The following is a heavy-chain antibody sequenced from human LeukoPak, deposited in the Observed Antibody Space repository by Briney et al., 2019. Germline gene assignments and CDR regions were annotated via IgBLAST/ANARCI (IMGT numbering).Heavy chain of an antibody. Sequence: SETLSLTCTVSGGSISSHYWSWIRQPPGKGLEWIGYIYYSGSTNYNPSLKSRVTISVDTSKNQFSLKLSSVTAADTAVYYCARAVYDFWSGYYERTGDFHIWGQGTMVTVSS. D-gene: IGHD3-3*01. CDR2: IYYSGST. CDR1: GGSISSHY. J-gene: IGHJ3*02. V-gene: IGHV4-59*11. CDR3: ARAVYDFWSGYYERTGDFHI.